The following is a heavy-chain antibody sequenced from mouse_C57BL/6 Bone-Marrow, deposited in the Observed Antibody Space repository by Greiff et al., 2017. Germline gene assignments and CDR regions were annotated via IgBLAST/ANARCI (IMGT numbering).Heavy chain of an antibody. Sequence: VQLQQSGAELARPGASVKLSCKASGYTFTSYGISWVKQRTGQGLEWIGEIYPRSGNTYYNEKFKGKATLTADKYSRTAYMELRSLTSEDSAVYVCARRDYYGSSYLYDYAMDYWGQGTSVTVSS. D-gene: IGHD1-1*01. V-gene: IGHV1-81*01. CDR3: ARRDYYGSSYLYDYAMDY. J-gene: IGHJ4*01. CDR2: IYPRSGNT. CDR1: GYTFTSYG.